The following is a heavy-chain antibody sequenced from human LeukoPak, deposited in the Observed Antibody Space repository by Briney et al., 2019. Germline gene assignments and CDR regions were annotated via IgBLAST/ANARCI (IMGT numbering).Heavy chain of an antibody. J-gene: IGHJ4*02. CDR1: GFTVSITY. CDR2: IYTGGTT. CDR3: ARGNYGDYPLDY. V-gene: IGHV3-66*01. D-gene: IGHD4-17*01. Sequence: TGGSLRLSCAASGFTVSITYMSWVRRAPGKGLEWVSVIYTGGTTQYADSVKGRFTISRDNSKNTLYLQMDSLRAEDTAVYYCARGNYGDYPLDYWGQGTLVTVSS.